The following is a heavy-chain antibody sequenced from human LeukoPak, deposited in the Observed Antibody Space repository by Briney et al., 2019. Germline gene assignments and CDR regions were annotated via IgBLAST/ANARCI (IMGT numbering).Heavy chain of an antibody. V-gene: IGHV1-2*02. CDR3: ARDRYYNDIRGFCAD. Sequence: ASVKVSCKTSGYTFTGYYIHWLRQAPGQGLEWMGWINPNSGGTKYAQKFQGRVTMTRDTSTSTAYMDLPSLTSDDTAIYYCARDRYYNDIRGFCADWGQGTLVTVSS. CDR2: INPNSGGT. CDR1: GYTFTGYY. D-gene: IGHD3-22*01. J-gene: IGHJ4*02.